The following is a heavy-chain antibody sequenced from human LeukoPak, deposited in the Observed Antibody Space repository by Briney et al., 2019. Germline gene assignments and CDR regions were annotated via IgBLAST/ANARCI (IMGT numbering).Heavy chain of an antibody. Sequence: PGGSLRLSCAVSGFTVSNNYMTWVRQAPGKGLEWVSVIYSGGSTYYADSVKGRFTTSRDNSKNTVYLQMNSLRTEDTAVYYCASFLLWGQGSLVTVSS. D-gene: IGHD2/OR15-2a*01. CDR2: IYSGGST. V-gene: IGHV3-66*01. CDR3: ASFLL. CDR1: GFTVSNNY. J-gene: IGHJ1*01.